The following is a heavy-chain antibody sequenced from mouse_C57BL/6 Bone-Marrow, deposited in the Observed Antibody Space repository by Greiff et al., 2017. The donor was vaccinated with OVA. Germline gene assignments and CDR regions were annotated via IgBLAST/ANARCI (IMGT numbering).Heavy chain of an antibody. CDR2: INPNYGTT. CDR3: ARSKNWGYLYAMDY. D-gene: IGHD3-1*01. Sequence: VQLKESGPELVKPGASVKISCKASGYSFTDYNMNWVKQSNGKSLEWIGVINPNYGTTSYNQKFKGKATLTVDQSSSTAYMQLNSLTSEDSAVYYGARSKNWGYLYAMDYWGQGTSVTVSS. J-gene: IGHJ4*01. V-gene: IGHV1-39*01. CDR1: GYSFTDYN.